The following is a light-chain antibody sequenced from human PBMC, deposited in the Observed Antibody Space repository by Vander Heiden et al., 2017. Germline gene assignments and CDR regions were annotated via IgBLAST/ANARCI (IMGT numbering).Light chain of an antibody. CDR2: GAF. Sequence: ESVLTQSTGTLRLSPGERATLSCGASQSVGSICVALYQLEPGQAPTLLIYGAFHRATGIPDRFSGSGSGTEVTLTISRLEPEDFAVYYYQLDGSSLPFTFGAGTKVDIK. CDR3: QLDGSSLPFT. CDR1: QSVGSIC. V-gene: IGKV3-20*01. J-gene: IGKJ3*01.